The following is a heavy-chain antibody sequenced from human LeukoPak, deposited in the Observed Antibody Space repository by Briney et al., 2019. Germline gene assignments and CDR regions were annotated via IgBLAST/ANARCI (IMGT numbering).Heavy chain of an antibody. CDR3: ARDDYGVFDAFDV. CDR2: VYNTGST. CDR1: GGPTSSHF. Sequence: SETLSLTCTVSGGPTSSHFWTWIRQPPGKGLEWLGYVYNTGSTNYNPSLQSRLTMTLDASRKQFYLKLTSVTAADTAVYFCARDDYGVFDAFDVWGQGTVVTVSS. V-gene: IGHV4-59*08. J-gene: IGHJ3*01. D-gene: IGHD3-16*01.